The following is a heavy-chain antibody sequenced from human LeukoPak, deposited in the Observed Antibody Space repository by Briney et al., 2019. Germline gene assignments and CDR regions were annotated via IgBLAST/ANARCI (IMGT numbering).Heavy chain of an antibody. CDR3: ARTIGYAFDI. Sequence: SETLSLTCTVSGGSISSYYWSWIRQPPGEGLEWIGYIYYSGSTNYNPSLKSRVTISVDTSKNQFSLKLSSVTAADTAVYYCARTIGYAFDIWGQGTMVTVSS. D-gene: IGHD4/OR15-4a*01. CDR2: IYYSGST. J-gene: IGHJ3*02. CDR1: GGSISSYY. V-gene: IGHV4-59*01.